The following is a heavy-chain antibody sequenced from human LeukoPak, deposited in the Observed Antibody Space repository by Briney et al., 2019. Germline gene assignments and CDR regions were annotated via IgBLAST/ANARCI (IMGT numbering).Heavy chain of an antibody. CDR1: GGSISSGSYY. CDR2: IYTSGST. Sequence: PSETLSLTCTVAGGSISSGSYYWSWIRQPAGKGLEWIGRIYTSGSTNYNPSLKSRVTISVDTSKNQFSLKLSSVTAADTAVYYCARDQYYYDSSGYYKDYYYYMDVWGKGTTVTISS. V-gene: IGHV4-61*02. D-gene: IGHD3-22*01. CDR3: ARDQYYYDSSGYYKDYYYYMDV. J-gene: IGHJ6*03.